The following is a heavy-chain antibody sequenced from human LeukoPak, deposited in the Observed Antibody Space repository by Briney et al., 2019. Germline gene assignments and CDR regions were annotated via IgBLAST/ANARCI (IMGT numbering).Heavy chain of an antibody. Sequence: GGSLRLSCTASGFTFSSYWKHWFSQAPAKELVWVSRSNTHGSSTSYEDSVKGRFTISRDNAKNTLYLQMNSLRAEDTAVYYCARGQPGVAAAGNLDYWGQGTLVTVSS. D-gene: IGHD6-13*01. CDR2: SNTHGSST. V-gene: IGHV3-74*01. CDR3: ARGQPGVAAAGNLDY. CDR1: GFTFSSYW. J-gene: IGHJ4*02.